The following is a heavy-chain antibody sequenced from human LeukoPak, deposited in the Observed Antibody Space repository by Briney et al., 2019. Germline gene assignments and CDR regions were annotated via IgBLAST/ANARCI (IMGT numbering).Heavy chain of an antibody. D-gene: IGHD2-2*01. CDR3: ARRYCSSTSCYLDY. CDR2: IYHSGST. V-gene: IGHV4-4*02. J-gene: IGHJ4*02. Sequence: PSETLSLTCAVSGGSISSSNWWSWVRQPPGKGLEWIGEIYHSGSTNYNPSLKSRVTISVDKSKNQFSLKLSSVTAADTAVYYCARRYCSSTSCYLDYWGQGTLVTVSS. CDR1: GGSISSSNW.